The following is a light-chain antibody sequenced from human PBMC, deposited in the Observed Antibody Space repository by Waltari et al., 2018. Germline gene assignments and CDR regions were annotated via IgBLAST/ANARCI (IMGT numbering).Light chain of an antibody. CDR2: DDS. Sequence: SYVLTQPPSVSVAPGQTARITCGGNNIGSKSVHWYQQKPGQAPVLAVYDDSDRPSGVPDRFSGSKSGTSVSLAISGLQSDDEADYYCATWDGSLEGYVFGTGTKVSVL. CDR1: NIGSKS. CDR3: ATWDGSLEGYV. J-gene: IGLJ1*01. V-gene: IGLV3-21*02.